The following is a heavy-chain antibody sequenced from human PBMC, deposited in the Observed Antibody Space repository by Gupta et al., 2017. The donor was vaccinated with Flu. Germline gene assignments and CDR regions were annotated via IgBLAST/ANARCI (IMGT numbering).Heavy chain of an antibody. CDR1: GLPLSTSGVG. D-gene: IGHD3-10*01. Sequence: QITLKESGPTLVKPTQTLTLTCTFSGLPLSTSGVGVGWIRQPPGKALGWLGLISWDDEKRYSPSLKSRLTITKDTSRNLVFLTMTNMDPVDTATYFCARVIITSIRGAREYDYWGQGAPVTVSS. CDR3: ARVIITSIRGAREYDY. CDR2: ISWDDEK. J-gene: IGHJ4*02. V-gene: IGHV2-5*02.